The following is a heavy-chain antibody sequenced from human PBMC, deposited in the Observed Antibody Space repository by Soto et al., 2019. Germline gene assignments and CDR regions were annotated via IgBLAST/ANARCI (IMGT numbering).Heavy chain of an antibody. CDR2: IKSKTDGGAT. Sequence: DVQLEESGGGLVKPGGSLRLSCAASGFSFSKAWMAWVRQAPGKGLEWVGHIKSKTDGGATDYAAPVRGRFTISRDDSXNTLYVQMNSLKAEDTGVYYCTTERRYYYDSGGYWGQGTLVTVSS. V-gene: IGHV3-15*05. D-gene: IGHD3-22*01. CDR3: TTERRYYYDSGGY. J-gene: IGHJ4*02. CDR1: GFSFSKAW.